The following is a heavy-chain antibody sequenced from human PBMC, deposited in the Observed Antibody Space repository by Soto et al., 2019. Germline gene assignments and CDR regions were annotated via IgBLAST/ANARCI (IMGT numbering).Heavy chain of an antibody. CDR1: GDTFTDYY. CDR3: ARGGHVVVVTAALDY. D-gene: IGHD2-21*02. CDR2: VNPSGGHT. Sequence: GGPVKVSCKASGDTFTDYYIHWVRQAPGQGLEWMGTVNPSGGHTTYAQHFLGRVTMTRDTSTSTLYMELTSLTSDDTAIYYCARGGHVVVVTAALDYWGQGTLVTVSS. J-gene: IGHJ4*02. V-gene: IGHV1-46*01.